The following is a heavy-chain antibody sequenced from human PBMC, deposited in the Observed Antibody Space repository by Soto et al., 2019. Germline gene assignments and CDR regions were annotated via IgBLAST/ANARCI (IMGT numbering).Heavy chain of an antibody. V-gene: IGHV1-69*13. Sequence: GASVKVSCKASGGTFSSYAISWVRQAPGQGLEWMGGIIPIFGTANYAQKFQGRVTITADESTSTAYMELSSLRSEDTAVYYCARAGYYYDSSGYPFDPWGRGTLVTVSS. D-gene: IGHD3-22*01. CDR2: IIPIFGTA. CDR3: ARAGYYYDSSGYPFDP. CDR1: GGTFSSYA. J-gene: IGHJ5*02.